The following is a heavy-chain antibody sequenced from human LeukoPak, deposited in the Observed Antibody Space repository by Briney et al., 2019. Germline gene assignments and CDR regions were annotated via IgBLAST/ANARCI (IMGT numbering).Heavy chain of an antibody. D-gene: IGHD6-13*01. Sequence: GGSLRLSCAASGFTFSSYSMNRVRQAPGKGLEWVSSISSSSSYIYYADSVKGRFTISRDNAKNSLYLQMNSLRAEDTAVYYCAKERYSSSWYDWFDPWGQGTLVTVSS. V-gene: IGHV3-21*04. CDR3: AKERYSSSWYDWFDP. CDR1: GFTFSSYS. J-gene: IGHJ5*02. CDR2: ISSSSSYI.